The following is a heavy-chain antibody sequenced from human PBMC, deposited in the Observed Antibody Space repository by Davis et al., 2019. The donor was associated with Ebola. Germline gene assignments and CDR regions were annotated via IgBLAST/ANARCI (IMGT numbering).Heavy chain of an antibody. CDR1: GFTFSSYA. J-gene: IGHJ4*02. CDR2: ISGSGGST. Sequence: GESLKISCAASGFTFSSYAMSWVRQAPGKGLEWVSAISGSGGSTYYADSVKGRFTISRDNSKNTLYLQMNSLRAEDTAVYYCARKVIQYYDFWVYFDYWGQGTLVTVSS. CDR3: ARKVIQYYDFWVYFDY. D-gene: IGHD3-3*01. V-gene: IGHV3-23*01.